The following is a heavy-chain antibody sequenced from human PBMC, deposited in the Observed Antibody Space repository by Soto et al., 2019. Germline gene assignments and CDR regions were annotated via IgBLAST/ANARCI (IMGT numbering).Heavy chain of an antibody. CDR3: ARAIVVVTTTQLCYYGVDR. D-gene: IGHD2-21*02. J-gene: IGHJ6*04. Sequence: CRTGSSAGPSLRSACGYLRQFPRPPGKGLEYIGYIYYSGRTYYNPSLMSRVTISLDTSESQFYLKLSSVTAADTAVYYCARAIVVVTTTQLCYYGVDRWGKGTT. V-gene: IGHV4-31*03. CDR1: GPSLRSACGY. CDR2: IYYSGRT.